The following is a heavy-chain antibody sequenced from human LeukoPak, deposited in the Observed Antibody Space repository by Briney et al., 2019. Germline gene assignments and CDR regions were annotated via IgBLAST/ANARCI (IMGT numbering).Heavy chain of an antibody. D-gene: IGHD6-13*01. CDR1: GGSISSYY. CDR2: IHYSGST. J-gene: IGHJ4*02. V-gene: IGHV4-59*01. Sequence: SETLSLTCAVSGGSISSYYWSWIRQPPGRGLEWIGSIHYSGSTSYNSSLKSRVTISVDTSKNQFSLKLSSVTPADTAVYYCARQVYSSSWSYYFDYWGQGILATVSS. CDR3: ARQVYSSSWSYYFDY.